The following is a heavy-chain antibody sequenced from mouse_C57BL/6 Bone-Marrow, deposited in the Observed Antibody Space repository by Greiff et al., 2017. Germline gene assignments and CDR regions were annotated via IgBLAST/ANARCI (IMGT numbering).Heavy chain of an antibody. D-gene: IGHD1-1*01. CDR1: GYTFTSYW. Sequence: VQLQQPGAELVKPGASVKLSCKASGYTFTSYWMQWVKQRPGQGLEWIGEIDPSDSYTNYNQKFKGKATLTVDTSSSTAYMQLSSLTSEDSAVYYCASCTTGEEYFDVWGTGTTVTGSS. CDR2: IDPSDSYT. J-gene: IGHJ1*03. CDR3: ASCTTGEEYFDV. V-gene: IGHV1-50*01.